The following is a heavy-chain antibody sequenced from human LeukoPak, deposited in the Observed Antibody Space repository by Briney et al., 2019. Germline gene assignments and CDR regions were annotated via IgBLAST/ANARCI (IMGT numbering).Heavy chain of an antibody. V-gene: IGHV1-2*02. D-gene: IGHD6-13*01. CDR1: GYTFTGYD. Sequence: ASVKVSCKASGYTFTGYDMHWVRQAPGQGLEWMGWINPNSGGTNYAQKFQGRVTMTRDTSISTAYMELSRLRSDDTAVYYCAREPRRIAAAGTVDYWGQGTLVTVSS. CDR3: AREPRRIAAAGTVDY. CDR2: INPNSGGT. J-gene: IGHJ4*02.